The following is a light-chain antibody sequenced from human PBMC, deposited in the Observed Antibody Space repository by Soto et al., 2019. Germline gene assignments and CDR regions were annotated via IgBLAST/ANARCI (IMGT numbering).Light chain of an antibody. J-gene: IGLJ2*01. CDR1: SSDVGGYNY. V-gene: IGLV2-14*01. CDR2: KVS. CDR3: SSYTSGSTLVV. Sequence: QSALTQPASVSGSPGQSITISCTGTSSDVGGYNYVSWYQQHPGKAPKLMIYKVSNRPSEVSNRFSGSKSGNTASLTISGLQAEDEGNYDCSSYTSGSTLVVFGGGTKLTVL.